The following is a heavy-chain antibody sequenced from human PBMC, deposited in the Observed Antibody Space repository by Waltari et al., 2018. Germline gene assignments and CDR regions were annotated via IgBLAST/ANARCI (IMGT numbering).Heavy chain of an antibody. CDR2: MNPNSGNT. V-gene: IGHV1-8*01. CDR3: ARGLRISRNQLLRRWFDP. J-gene: IGHJ5*02. D-gene: IGHD2-2*01. Sequence: QVQLVQSGAEVKKPGASVKVSCKASGYTFTSYDINWVRQATGQGLEWMGWMNPNSGNTGYAQKFQGRVTMTRNTSISTAYMELSSLRSEDTAVYYCARGLRISRNQLLRRWFDPWGQGTLVTVSS. CDR1: GYTFTSYD.